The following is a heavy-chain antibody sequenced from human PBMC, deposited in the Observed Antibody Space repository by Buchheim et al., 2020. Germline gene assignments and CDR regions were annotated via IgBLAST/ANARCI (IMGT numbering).Heavy chain of an antibody. CDR1: EFTFTNAW. D-gene: IGHD6-6*01. CDR3: TTLMKSARLSSDY. J-gene: IGHJ4*02. V-gene: IGHV3-15*01. CDR2: IRSSTAGGTT. Sequence: EVQLVESGGDLVKPGESLRLSCAASEFTFTNAWMSWIRQAPGKGLEWVGRIRSSTAGGTTDYAVPVKGRFTISRDDSENTLYLQMNSLKTEDTAVYYCTTLMKSARLSSDYWGQGTL.